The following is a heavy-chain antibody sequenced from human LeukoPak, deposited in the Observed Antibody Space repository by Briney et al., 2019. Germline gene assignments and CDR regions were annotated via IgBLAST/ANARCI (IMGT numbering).Heavy chain of an antibody. V-gene: IGHV4-61*02. D-gene: IGHD3-3*01. CDR2: IYASGST. CDR3: ARLKDNDFWSGYYLDY. CDR1: GGSITSATYY. Sequence: SQTLSLTCTVSGGSITSATYYWSWIRQPAGKGLEWIVRIYASGSTNYNPSLKSRVTMSVDTSKNQFSLKLSSATAADTAVYYCARLKDNDFWSGYYLDYWGQGTLVTVSS. J-gene: IGHJ4*02.